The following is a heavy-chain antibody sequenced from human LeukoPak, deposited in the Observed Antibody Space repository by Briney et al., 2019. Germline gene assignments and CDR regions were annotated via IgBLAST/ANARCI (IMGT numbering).Heavy chain of an antibody. D-gene: IGHD4-11*01. J-gene: IGHJ3*02. V-gene: IGHV3-7*01. CDR1: GFTFTTYW. CDR2: MKPDGSEI. CDR3: ARGYSNYGYTFDM. Sequence: GGSLRLSCAASGFTFTTYWMSWVRQAPGKGLEWVANMKPDGSEIFYVDSVKGRFTISRDNAMNTLYLQMNSLRAEDTAVYHCARGYSNYGYTFDMWGQGTMVTVSS.